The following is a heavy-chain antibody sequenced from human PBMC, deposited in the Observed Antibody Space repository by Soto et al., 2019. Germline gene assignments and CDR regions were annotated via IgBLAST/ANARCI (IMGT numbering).Heavy chain of an antibody. J-gene: IGHJ3*02. CDR3: ARDTVTTSDDAFDI. Sequence: QVQLQESGPGLVKPSETLSLTCTVSGGSISSYYWTWIRQPPGKRLEWIGYDYYSGSTNYNPSLKSRVTISVDMSKNQFSLKLSSVTAADTAVYYCARDTVTTSDDAFDIWGQGTMVTVSS. CDR1: GGSISSYY. CDR2: DYYSGST. V-gene: IGHV4-59*01. D-gene: IGHD4-17*01.